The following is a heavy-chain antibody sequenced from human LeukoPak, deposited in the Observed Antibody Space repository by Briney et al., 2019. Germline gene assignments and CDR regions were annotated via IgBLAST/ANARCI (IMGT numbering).Heavy chain of an antibody. J-gene: IGHJ6*03. V-gene: IGHV4-61*02. Sequence: SQTLSLTCTVSGGSISSGSYYWRWIRQPAGKGLEWIGSIYTSGSTNYNPSLKSRVTISVDTSKNQFSLKLSSVTAADTAVYYCARDRIAAALDYCMDVWGKGTTVTVSS. D-gene: IGHD6-13*01. CDR1: GGSISSGSYY. CDR2: IYTSGST. CDR3: ARDRIAAALDYCMDV.